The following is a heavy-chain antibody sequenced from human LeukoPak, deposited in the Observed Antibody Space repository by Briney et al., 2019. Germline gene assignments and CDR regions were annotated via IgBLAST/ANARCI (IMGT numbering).Heavy chain of an antibody. J-gene: IGHJ4*02. CDR1: GVSISSSNSY. V-gene: IGHV4-39*07. Sequence: SETLSLTCTVSGVSISSSNSYWGWIRQPPGKGLEWIGSIYYSGNTYYNASLKSRVTISVDTSKNQFSLKLSSVTAADTAVYYCARVVRQGWYCSGGSCFYYFDYWGQGTLVTVSS. CDR2: IYYSGNT. CDR3: ARVVRQGWYCSGGSCFYYFDY. D-gene: IGHD2-15*01.